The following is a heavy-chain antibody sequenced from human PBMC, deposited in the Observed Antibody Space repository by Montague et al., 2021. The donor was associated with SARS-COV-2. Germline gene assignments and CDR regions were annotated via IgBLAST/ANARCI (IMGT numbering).Heavy chain of an antibody. CDR1: GGSISRYY. J-gene: IGHJ6*03. CDR2: IYTSGST. Sequence: SETLSLTCTVSGGSISRYYWSWIRQPAGKGLEWIGRIYTSGSTNYNPSLKSRVTMSVDTSKNQFSLKLSSVTAADTAVYYCARVGGITIFGVAQQYYYYMDVWGKGTTVTVSS. D-gene: IGHD3-3*01. V-gene: IGHV4-4*07. CDR3: ARVGGITIFGVAQQYYYYMDV.